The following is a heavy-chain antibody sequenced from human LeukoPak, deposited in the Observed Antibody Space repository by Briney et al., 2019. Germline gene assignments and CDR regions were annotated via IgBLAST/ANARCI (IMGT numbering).Heavy chain of an antibody. D-gene: IGHD6-19*01. J-gene: IGHJ6*02. Sequence: ASVKVSCKASGGTFSSYAISWVRQAPGQGLEWMGGIIPIFGTANYAQKFQGRVTITADESTSTAYMELSSLRSEDTAVYYCAKRNIAVAGYYYSYGLDVWGQGTTVTVSS. CDR3: AKRNIAVAGYYYSYGLDV. CDR2: IIPIFGTA. CDR1: GGTFSSYA. V-gene: IGHV1-69*13.